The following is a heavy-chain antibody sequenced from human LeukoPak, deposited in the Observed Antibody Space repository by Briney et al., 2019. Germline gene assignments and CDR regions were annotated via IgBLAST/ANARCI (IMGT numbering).Heavy chain of an antibody. CDR2: ISSGGTTI. Sequence: GGSLRLSCAASGFTFSDNYMSWIRQAPEKGLEWVSYISSGGTTIYYADSVKGRFTISRDNAKKSLYLQMNSLTAEDTAVYYCARGPLTWFDPWGQGTLVTVSS. CDR1: GFTFSDNY. J-gene: IGHJ5*02. CDR3: ARGPLTWFDP. V-gene: IGHV3-11*01.